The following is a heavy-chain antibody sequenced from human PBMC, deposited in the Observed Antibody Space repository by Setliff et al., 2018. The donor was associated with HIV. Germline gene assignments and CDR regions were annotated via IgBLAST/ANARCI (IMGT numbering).Heavy chain of an antibody. D-gene: IGHD6-13*01. Sequence: KPSETLSLTCVVYGVSFSDYYWTWIRQPPERGLEWIGKINYSGSTDYNSSLRSRVTISVDTSKNQISLKLTSVTAADTAVYYCAGGEVRSRYVSSRAPFYHYYYYMDVWGKGTTVTVSS. J-gene: IGHJ6*03. CDR1: GVSFSDYY. CDR2: INYSGST. V-gene: IGHV4-34*01. CDR3: AGGEVRSRYVSSRAPFYHYYYYMDV.